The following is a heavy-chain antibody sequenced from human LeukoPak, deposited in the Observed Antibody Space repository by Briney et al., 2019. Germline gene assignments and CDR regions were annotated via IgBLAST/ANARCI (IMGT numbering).Heavy chain of an antibody. CDR1: GGSFSGYY. J-gene: IGHJ4*02. CDR3: ARGYYDFWSGYFDY. Sequence: SETLSLTCAVYGGSFSGYYWSWIRQPPGKGLEWIGEINHSGSTNYNPSLKSRVTISVDTSKNQFSLKLSSVTAADTAVYYCARGYYDFWSGYFDYWGQGTLDTVSS. V-gene: IGHV4-34*01. D-gene: IGHD3-3*01. CDR2: INHSGST.